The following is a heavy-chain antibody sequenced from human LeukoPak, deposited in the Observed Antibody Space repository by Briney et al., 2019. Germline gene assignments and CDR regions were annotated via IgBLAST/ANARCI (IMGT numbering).Heavy chain of an antibody. D-gene: IGHD6-19*01. CDR1: GDSLSSHY. J-gene: IGHJ4*02. CDR3: ARNVGWYSHDS. V-gene: IGHV4-59*08. Sequence: SETLSLTCTVSGDSLSSHYWSWIRQPPGKGLEWIGYIYGSGSTHYDPSLRSRVTISEDTSKNQFSLKLTSVIAADTAVYYCARNVGWYSHDSWGQGTLVTVSS. CDR2: IYGSGST.